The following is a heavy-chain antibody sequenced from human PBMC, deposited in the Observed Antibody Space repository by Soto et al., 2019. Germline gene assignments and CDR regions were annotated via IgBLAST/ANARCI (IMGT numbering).Heavy chain of an antibody. V-gene: IGHV3-23*01. Sequence: EVQLLEFGGGLIQPGGSLKLSCVGSGFTFSRHAITWVRQAPGKGLEWVSTLGTIGAFYADSVRGRFTISRDDSKSTVELQMNGLRAEDTAIYYCARDLTTHDLWGHGTVVTVSS. CDR3: ARDLTTHDL. CDR1: GFTFSRHA. CDR2: LGTIGA. J-gene: IGHJ4*01.